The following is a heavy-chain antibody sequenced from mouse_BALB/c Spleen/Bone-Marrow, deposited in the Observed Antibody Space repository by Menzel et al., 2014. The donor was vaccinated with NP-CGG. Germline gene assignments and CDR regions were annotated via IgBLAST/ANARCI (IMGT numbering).Heavy chain of an antibody. V-gene: IGHV2-6-7*01. CDR3: ARDLYYYGFDY. CDR1: GFSLTDYG. Sequence: VQLQQSGPGLVSPSQRLSITCTVSGFSLTDYGVNWVRQPPGKNLEWLGMIWGDGSTDYNSALKSRLSISKDNSQSQVFLKMNSLETDDTARYYCARDLYYYGFDYWGQGTTLTVSS. CDR2: IWGDGST. D-gene: IGHD1-1*01. J-gene: IGHJ2*01.